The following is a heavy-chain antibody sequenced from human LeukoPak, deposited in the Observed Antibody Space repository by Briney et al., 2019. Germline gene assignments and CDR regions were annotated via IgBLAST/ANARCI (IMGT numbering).Heavy chain of an antibody. J-gene: IGHJ4*02. CDR3: ARGANWNYDY. Sequence: ASVKVSCKASGYTFSNSYIHWVRQAPGQGLEWMGLINPSGGHTTYTQKYQGRVTMTRDMSTSTVYMELSSLRSDDTAVYYCARGANWNYDYWGQGTLVTVSS. CDR2: INPSGGHT. V-gene: IGHV1-46*01. CDR1: GYTFSNSY. D-gene: IGHD1-7*01.